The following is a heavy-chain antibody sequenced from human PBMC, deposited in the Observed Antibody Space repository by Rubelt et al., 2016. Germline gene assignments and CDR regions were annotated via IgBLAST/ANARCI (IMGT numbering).Heavy chain of an antibody. CDR3: TRDYDFWSHYSSYGMDV. CDR1: GGSMNSAGDH. Sequence: QLQLEESGPGLVKPSETLSLICSVSGGSMNSAGDHWDWIRQSPGKGLEWIGSVYYSGSTYYNPSLKSRVTISVDTSKNQCSLKVNSVTAADTAVYYCTRDYDFWSHYSSYGMDVWGQGTTVTVSS. CDR2: VYYSGST. J-gene: IGHJ6*02. V-gene: IGHV4-39*02. D-gene: IGHD3-3*01.